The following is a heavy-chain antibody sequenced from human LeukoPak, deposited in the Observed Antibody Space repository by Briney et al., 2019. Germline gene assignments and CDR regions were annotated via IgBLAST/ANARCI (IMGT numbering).Heavy chain of an antibody. D-gene: IGHD5-12*01. J-gene: IGHJ4*02. CDR2: IYSGGST. CDR3: AKDPRSGYGGYLFDY. CDR1: GFTVSSNY. V-gene: IGHV3-66*02. Sequence: PGGSLRLSCAASGFTVSSNYMSWVRQAPGKGLEWVSVIYSGGSTYYADSVKGRFTISRDNSKNTLYLQMNSLRAEDTAVYYCAKDPRSGYGGYLFDYWGQGTLVTVSS.